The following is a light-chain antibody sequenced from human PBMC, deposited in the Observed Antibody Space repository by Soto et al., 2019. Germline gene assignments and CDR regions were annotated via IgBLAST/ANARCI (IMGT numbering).Light chain of an antibody. CDR3: SSYTSSITYVV. V-gene: IGLV2-14*03. J-gene: IGLJ2*01. CDR1: SSDVGGYNY. Sequence: QSALTQPASVSGSPGQSITISCTGTSSDVGGYNYVSWYQHHPGKAPKLMIYDVSNRPSGVSNRFSGSKSGSTASLTISGLQAEDEADYYCSSYTSSITYVVFGGGTKLTVL. CDR2: DVS.